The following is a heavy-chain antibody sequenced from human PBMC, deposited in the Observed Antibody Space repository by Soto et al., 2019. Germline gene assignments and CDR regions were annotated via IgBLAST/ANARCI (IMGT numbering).Heavy chain of an antibody. J-gene: IGHJ6*02. V-gene: IGHV3-33*01. Sequence: QVQLVESGGGVVQPGRSRRLSWAASGFTFSSYGMHWVRQAPGKGLEWVAVIWYDGSNKYYADSVKGRFTISRDNSKNTLYLQMNSLRAEDTAVYYCARDSSQDYYYYYGMDVWGQGTTVTVSS. CDR2: IWYDGSNK. CDR1: GFTFSSYG. D-gene: IGHD6-13*01. CDR3: ARDSSQDYYYYYGMDV.